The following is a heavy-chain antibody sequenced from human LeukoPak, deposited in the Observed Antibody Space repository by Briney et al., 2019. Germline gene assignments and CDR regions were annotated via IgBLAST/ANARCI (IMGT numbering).Heavy chain of an antibody. CDR2: ISYDGSNK. CDR1: GFTFSSYA. D-gene: IGHD3-22*01. CDR3: ARDFYYDSSGH. Sequence: GRSLRLSCAASGFTFSSYAMHWVRQAPGKGLEWVAVISYDGSNKYYADSVKGRFTISRDNSKNTLYLQMNSLRAEDTAVYYCARDFYYDSSGHWGQGTLVTVSS. V-gene: IGHV3-30*04. J-gene: IGHJ4*02.